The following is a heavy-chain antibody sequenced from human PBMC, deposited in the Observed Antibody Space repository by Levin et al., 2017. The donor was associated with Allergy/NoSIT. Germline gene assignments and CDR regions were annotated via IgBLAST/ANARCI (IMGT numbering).Heavy chain of an antibody. CDR1: GFSLSTSGMC. V-gene: IGHV2-70*01. CDR3: ARLAMVRGLPSTNYMDV. Sequence: SGPTLVKPTQTLTLTCTFSGFSLSTSGMCVSWIRQPPGKALEWLALIDWDDDKYYSTYLKTRLTISKDTSKNQVVLTMTNMDPVDTATYYCARLAMVRGLPSTNYMDVWGKGTTVTVSS. CDR2: IDWDDDK. D-gene: IGHD3-10*01. J-gene: IGHJ6*03.